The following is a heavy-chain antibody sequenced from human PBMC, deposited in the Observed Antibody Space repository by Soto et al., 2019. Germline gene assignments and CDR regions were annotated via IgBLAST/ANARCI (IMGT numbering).Heavy chain of an antibody. V-gene: IGHV4-30-2*01. CDR3: ARETTGLTEGAFDI. Sequence: QLQLQESGSGLVKPSQTLSLTCAVSGGSISSGGYSWSWIRQPPGKGLEWIGYIYHSGSTYYNPSLKSRVTISVDRSKNQFSLKLSSVTAADTAVYYCARETTGLTEGAFDIWGQGTMVTVSS. J-gene: IGHJ3*02. CDR2: IYHSGST. CDR1: GGSISSGGYS. D-gene: IGHD4-17*01.